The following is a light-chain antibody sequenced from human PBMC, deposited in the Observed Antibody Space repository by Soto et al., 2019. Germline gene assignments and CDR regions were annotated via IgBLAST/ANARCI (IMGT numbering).Light chain of an antibody. CDR1: QDISKY. CDR2: GAS. CDR3: QNYNRAPWT. V-gene: IGKV1-27*01. J-gene: IGKJ1*01. Sequence: DIQMTQSPSSLSASVGDRVTITCRASQDISKYLAWYQQKPGKVPKLLIYGASTLQSGVPSRFSGSGSGTDFTLTISSLQTEDGATYYCQNYNRAPWTFGQGTKVESK.